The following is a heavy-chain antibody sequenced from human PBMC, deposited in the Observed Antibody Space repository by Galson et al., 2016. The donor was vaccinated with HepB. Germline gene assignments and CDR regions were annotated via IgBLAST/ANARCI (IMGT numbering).Heavy chain of an antibody. D-gene: IGHD3-10*01. CDR3: ARAYGAGPSIYSLDV. J-gene: IGHJ6*02. CDR1: GFSFSTCA. CDR2: ISGSGAAT. Sequence: SLRLSCAASGFSFSTCAMTWVRQAPGKGLEWVAAISGSGAATYYADSVQGRFSISRDNAKNTLDLQMSSLRAEDTAVYYCARAYGAGPSIYSLDVWGQGTTVTVSS. V-gene: IGHV3-23*01.